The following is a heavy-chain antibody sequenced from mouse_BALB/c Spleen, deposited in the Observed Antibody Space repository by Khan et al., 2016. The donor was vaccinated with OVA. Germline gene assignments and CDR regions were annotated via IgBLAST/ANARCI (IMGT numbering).Heavy chain of an antibody. CDR2: INPHIGET. CDR3: ARIYGSDFDY. V-gene: IGHV1-20*02. D-gene: IGHD1-1*01. CDR1: GYSFTGYF. J-gene: IGHJ2*01. Sequence: EVQLQESGPELVKPGASVKISCKASGYSFTGYFMNWVMQSHGKSLEWIGRINPHIGETFYNPKFKGKATLTVDESSSTAHRERRSLASEDSAVYYCARIYGSDFDYWGQGTTLTVSS.